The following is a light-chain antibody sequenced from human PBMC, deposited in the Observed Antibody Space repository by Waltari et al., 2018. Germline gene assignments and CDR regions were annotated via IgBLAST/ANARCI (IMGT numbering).Light chain of an antibody. CDR2: GAS. J-gene: IGKJ2*01. V-gene: IGKV3-15*01. Sequence: EIVMTQSPATLSVSPGERATPPCRARQSVSSNLAWYQQKPGPALRLLIYGASTSANGIPGRFGGSGSGTEFTLTISRLQSEDFAVYYCQQYSNWPYTFGQGTKLEIK. CDR3: QQYSNWPYT. CDR1: QSVSSN.